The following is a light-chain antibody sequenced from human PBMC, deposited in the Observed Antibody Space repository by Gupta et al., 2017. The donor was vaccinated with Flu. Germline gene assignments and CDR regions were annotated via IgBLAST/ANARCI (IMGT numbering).Light chain of an antibody. J-gene: IGKJ4*01. V-gene: IGKV3-20*01. Sequence: IVLTQSPGALSLSPGDRATLSCRASQTINTKFLAWYQQKPGQAPRLLIYDVSNRATGIPERFSGSGSGADFSLTISSLEPEDAAVYYCQQYHGSPRLTFGGGTKVEI. CDR2: DVS. CDR1: QTINTKF. CDR3: QQYHGSPRLT.